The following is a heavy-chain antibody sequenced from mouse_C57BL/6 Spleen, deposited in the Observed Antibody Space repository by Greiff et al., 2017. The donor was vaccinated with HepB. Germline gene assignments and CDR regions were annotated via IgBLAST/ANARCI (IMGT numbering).Heavy chain of an antibody. J-gene: IGHJ3*01. CDR3: APYSQFLAWFAY. CDR2: IDPANGNT. D-gene: IGHD6-1*01. CDR1: GFNIKNTY. V-gene: IGHV14-3*01. Sequence: VHVKQSVAELVRPGASVKLSCTASGFNIKNTYMHWVKQRPEQGLEWIGRIDPANGNTKYAPKFQGKATITADTSSNTAYLQLSSLTSEDTAIYYCAPYSQFLAWFAYWGQGTLVTVSA.